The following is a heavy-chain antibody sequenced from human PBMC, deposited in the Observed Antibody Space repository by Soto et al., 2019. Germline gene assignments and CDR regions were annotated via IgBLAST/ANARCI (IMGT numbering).Heavy chain of an antibody. Sequence: GGSLRLSCAASGFTFSSYSMNWVRQAPGKGLEWVSSISSSSSYIYYADSVKGRFTISRDNAKNSLYLQMNSLRAEDTAVYYCARNNVFTEGYSDYWGQGTLVTVSS. CDR2: ISSSSSYI. CDR1: GFTFSSYS. V-gene: IGHV3-21*01. J-gene: IGHJ4*02. CDR3: ARNNVFTEGYSDY.